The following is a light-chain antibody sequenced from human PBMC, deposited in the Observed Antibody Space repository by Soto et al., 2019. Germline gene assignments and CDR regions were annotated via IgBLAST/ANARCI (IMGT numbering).Light chain of an antibody. CDR1: SSDVGAYNY. CDR3: SSYTTTATVV. Sequence: QSALTQPASVSGSPGQSITISCTGTSSDVGAYNYVSWYQRHPDKAPKLMIYEVSDRPSGVSNRFSGSKSGNTASLTISGLQSEHEAYYYCSSYTTTATVVFGGGTQLTVL. J-gene: IGLJ3*02. V-gene: IGLV2-14*01. CDR2: EVS.